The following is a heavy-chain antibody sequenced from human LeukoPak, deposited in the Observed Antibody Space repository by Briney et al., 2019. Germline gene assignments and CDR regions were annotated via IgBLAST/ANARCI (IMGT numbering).Heavy chain of an antibody. J-gene: IGHJ4*02. CDR1: GFTFSSYG. CDR3: ARDHSLGSHFDY. Sequence: GGSLRLSCAASGFTFSSYGMHWVRQAPGKGLEWVAVIWYDGSNKYYADSVKGRFTISRDNAKNSLYLQMNSLRAEDTAVYYCARDHSLGSHFDYWGQGTLVTVSS. CDR2: IWYDGSNK. D-gene: IGHD3-16*01. V-gene: IGHV3-33*01.